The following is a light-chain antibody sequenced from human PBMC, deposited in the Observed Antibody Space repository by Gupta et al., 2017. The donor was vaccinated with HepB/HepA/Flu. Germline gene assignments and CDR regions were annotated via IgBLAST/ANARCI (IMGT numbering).Light chain of an antibody. CDR3: RQRSNWPWT. CDR1: QSVRSY. V-gene: IGKV3-11*01. CDR2: DAS. J-gene: IGKJ1*01. Sequence: EIVLTQSPATLSLSPGERATLSCTASQSVRSYLAWYQQKPGQAPSLLIYDASERAAGIPARFSGSGSGTEFSLTISSLEPEDFALYYCRQRSNWPWTFGQGTKVEVK.